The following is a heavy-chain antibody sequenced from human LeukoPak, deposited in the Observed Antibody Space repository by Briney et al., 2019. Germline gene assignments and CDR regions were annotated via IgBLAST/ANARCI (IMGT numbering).Heavy chain of an antibody. CDR1: GFTFSSYS. J-gene: IGHJ4*02. D-gene: IGHD1-26*01. V-gene: IGHV3-48*04. CDR2: ISSSGSTI. CDR3: VRDRGAYRPIDY. Sequence: GGSLRLSCAASGFTFSSYSMSWIRQAPGRGLEWVSYISSSGSTIYYADSVMGRFTISRDNAKNSLYLQMNSLRAEDTAIYYCVRDRGAYRPIDYWGQGTLVTVSS.